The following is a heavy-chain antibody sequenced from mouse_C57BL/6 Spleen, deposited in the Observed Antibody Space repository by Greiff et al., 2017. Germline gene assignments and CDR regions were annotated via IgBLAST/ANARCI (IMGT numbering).Heavy chain of an antibody. CDR2: ISYSGST. Sequence: DVKLQKSGPGMVKPSQSLSLTCTVTGYSITSGYDWHWIRHFPGNKLEWMGYISYSGSTNYNPSLKSRISITHDTSKNHFFLKLNSVTTEDTATYYCAREGTGNWYFDVWGTGTTVTVSS. V-gene: IGHV3-1*01. CDR3: AREGTGNWYFDV. D-gene: IGHD4-1*01. J-gene: IGHJ1*03. CDR1: GYSITSGYD.